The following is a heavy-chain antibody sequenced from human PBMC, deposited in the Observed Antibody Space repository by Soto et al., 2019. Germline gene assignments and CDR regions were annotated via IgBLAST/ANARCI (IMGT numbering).Heavy chain of an antibody. CDR2: IDPSDSYT. CDR3: ARLQAAAGDNDLTFDY. Sequence: EVQLVQSGAEVKKPGESLRISCKGSGYSFTSYWISWVRQMPGKGLEWMGRIDPSDSYTNYSPSFQGHVTISADKSITTAYLQWSSLKASNTAMYYCARLQAAAGDNDLTFDYGAREPWSPSPQ. D-gene: IGHD6-13*01. V-gene: IGHV5-10-1*01. J-gene: IGHJ4*02. CDR1: GYSFTSYW.